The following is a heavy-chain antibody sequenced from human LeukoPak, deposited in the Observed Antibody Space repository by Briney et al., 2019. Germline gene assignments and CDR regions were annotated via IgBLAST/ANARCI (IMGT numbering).Heavy chain of an antibody. CDR2: ISYDGSNK. CDR1: GFTFSSYG. Sequence: GSSLRLSRAASGFTFSSYGAHWVRQAPGKGLEWVAVISYDGSNKYYADSVKGRFTISRDNSKSTLYLQMNSLRAEDTAVYYCAKDGSIAVAGYFDYWGQGTLVTVSS. V-gene: IGHV3-30*18. D-gene: IGHD6-19*01. CDR3: AKDGSIAVAGYFDY. J-gene: IGHJ4*02.